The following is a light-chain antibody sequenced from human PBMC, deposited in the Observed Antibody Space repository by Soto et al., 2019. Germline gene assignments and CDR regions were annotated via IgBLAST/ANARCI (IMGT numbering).Light chain of an antibody. V-gene: IGKV3-20*01. CDR2: GAS. Sequence: ETVLTQSPGTLSLSPGERATLSCRASQSVSSSYLAWYQQKPGQAPRLLIYGASSRATGIPDRFSGSGSGTDFTLTISRLEPEDFAVYYCQQYGSSPPSWTFGQGTKVVIK. CDR3: QQYGSSPPSWT. J-gene: IGKJ1*01. CDR1: QSVSSSY.